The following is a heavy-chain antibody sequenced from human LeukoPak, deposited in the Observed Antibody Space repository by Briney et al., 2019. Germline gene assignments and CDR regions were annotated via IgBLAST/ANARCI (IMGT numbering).Heavy chain of an antibody. CDR3: AKGRPVRTSGWYFFDY. J-gene: IGHJ4*02. D-gene: IGHD6-19*01. Sequence: GGSLRLSCAASGFTLSTYAMSWVRQAPGKGLEWVSLISNGGTHTFYEDSVKGRFTISRDNSNNTLHLQMTGLRAEDTAVYYCAKGRPVRTSGWYFFDYWGQGTLVTVSS. CDR1: GFTLSTYA. CDR2: ISNGGTHT. V-gene: IGHV3-23*01.